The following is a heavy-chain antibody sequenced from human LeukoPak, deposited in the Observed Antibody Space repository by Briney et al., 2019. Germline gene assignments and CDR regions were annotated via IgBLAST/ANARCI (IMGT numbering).Heavy chain of an antibody. CDR3: TTENIVATIGDF. J-gene: IGHJ4*02. V-gene: IGHV3-15*01. CDR2: IQRKTDGGTT. Sequence: GGSLRLSCTASGSTFTNAWMSWVRQAPGKGLEWVGRIQRKTDGGTTDYAAPVKGRFTISRDDSKNTLYLQMTSLKTEDTAVYYCTTENIVATIGDFWGQGTLVTVSS. D-gene: IGHD5-12*01. CDR1: GSTFTNAW.